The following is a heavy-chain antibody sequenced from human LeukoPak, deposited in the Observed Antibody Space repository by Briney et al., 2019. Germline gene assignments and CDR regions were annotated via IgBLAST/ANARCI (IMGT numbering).Heavy chain of an antibody. CDR2: INHSGST. J-gene: IGHJ5*02. CDR3: ARGSDVLRFLEWLLSGNWFDP. Sequence: SETLSLTCAVYGGSFSGYYWSRIRQPPGKGLEWIGEINHSGSTNYNPSLKSRVTISVDTSKNQFSLKLSSVTAADTAVYYCARGSDVLRFLEWLLSGNWFDPWGQGTLVTVSS. V-gene: IGHV4-34*01. D-gene: IGHD3-3*01. CDR1: GGSFSGYY.